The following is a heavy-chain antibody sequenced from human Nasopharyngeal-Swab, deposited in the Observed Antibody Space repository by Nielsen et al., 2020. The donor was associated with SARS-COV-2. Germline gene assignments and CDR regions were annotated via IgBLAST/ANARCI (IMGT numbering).Heavy chain of an antibody. J-gene: IGHJ6*02. Sequence: ASVKVSCKASGYTFTGYYMHWVRQAPGQGLEWMGRINPNSGGTNYAQKFQGRVTMTRDTSISKAYMELSRLRSDDTAVYYCARDPTSVAGTGDYYYGMDVLGQGTTVTVSS. D-gene: IGHD6-19*01. CDR2: INPNSGGT. CDR3: ARDPTSVAGTGDYYYGMDV. V-gene: IGHV1-2*06. CDR1: GYTFTGYY.